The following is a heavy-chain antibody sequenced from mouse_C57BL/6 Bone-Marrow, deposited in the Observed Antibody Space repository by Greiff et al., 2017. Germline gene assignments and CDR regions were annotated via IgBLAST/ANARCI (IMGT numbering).Heavy chain of an antibody. V-gene: IGHV1-50*01. J-gene: IGHJ3*01. CDR3: ARLPYYSVFAY. D-gene: IGHD1-1*01. CDR2: IDPSDSYT. CDR1: GYTFTSYW. Sequence: QVQLQQPGAELVKPGASVKLSCKASGYTFTSYWMQWVKQRPGQGLEWIGEIDPSDSYTNYNQKFKGKATLTVDTSSSTAYMQLSSLTSEDSAVYYCARLPYYSVFAYWGQGTLVTVSA.